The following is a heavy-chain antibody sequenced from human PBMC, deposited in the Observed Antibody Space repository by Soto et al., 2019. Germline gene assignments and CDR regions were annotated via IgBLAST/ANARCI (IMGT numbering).Heavy chain of an antibody. Sequence: QTGGSLRLSCAASGSTFSSYEMNWVRQAPGKGLEWVSYISSSGSTIYYADSVKGRFTISRDNAKNSLYLQMNSLRAEDTAVYYCARESIAAAGDYWGQGTLVTVSS. D-gene: IGHD6-13*01. CDR3: ARESIAAAGDY. V-gene: IGHV3-48*03. CDR2: ISSSGSTI. CDR1: GSTFSSYE. J-gene: IGHJ4*02.